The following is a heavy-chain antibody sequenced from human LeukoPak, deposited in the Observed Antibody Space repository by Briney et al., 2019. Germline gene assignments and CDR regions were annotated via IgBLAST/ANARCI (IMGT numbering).Heavy chain of an antibody. J-gene: IGHJ3*02. V-gene: IGHV4-59*01. CDR3: ARAAPWFGEFDAFDI. CDR2: IYYSGST. D-gene: IGHD3-10*01. CDR1: GGSISSYY. Sequence: SETLSLTCTVSGGSISSYYWSWIRQPPGKGLEWIGYIYYSGSTNYNPSLKGRVTISVDTSKNQFSLKLSSVTAADTAVYYCARAAPWFGEFDAFDIWGQGTMVTVSS.